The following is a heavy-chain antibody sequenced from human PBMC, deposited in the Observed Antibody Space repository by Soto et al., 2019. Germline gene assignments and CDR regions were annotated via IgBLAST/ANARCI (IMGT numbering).Heavy chain of an antibody. CDR1: GGSISSGGYY. Sequence: QVQLQESGPGLVKPSQTLSLTCTVSGGSISSGGYYWSWIRQHPGKGLEWIGYIYYSGSTYYNPSLKSRVTISVDTSKNQFSLKLSSVTAADTAVYYCARGPDYDILTGDYYYYYYGMDVWGQGTTVTVSS. CDR3: ARGPDYDILTGDYYYYYYGMDV. D-gene: IGHD3-9*01. J-gene: IGHJ6*02. V-gene: IGHV4-31*03. CDR2: IYYSGST.